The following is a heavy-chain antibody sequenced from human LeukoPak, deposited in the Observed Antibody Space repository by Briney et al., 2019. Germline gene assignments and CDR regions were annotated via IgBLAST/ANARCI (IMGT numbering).Heavy chain of an antibody. V-gene: IGHV1-18*01. CDR3: AFGSGWYSSFNY. Sequence: ASVNVSFKASVYTYPSYGIRWVRPAPGQGLAWLGWMSAYNGNTNHGQKLQGRVTMTTDTSTSTAYMELRSLRSDDTAVYYCAFGSGWYSSFNYWGQGTLVTVSS. CDR2: MSAYNGNT. J-gene: IGHJ4*02. CDR1: VYTYPSYG. D-gene: IGHD6-19*01.